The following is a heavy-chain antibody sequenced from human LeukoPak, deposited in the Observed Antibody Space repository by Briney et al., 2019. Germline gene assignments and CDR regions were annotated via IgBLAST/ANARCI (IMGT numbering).Heavy chain of an antibody. CDR3: ARAVTGADS. CDR1: GFTFSTYS. V-gene: IGHV3-48*02. Sequence: PGGSLRLSCAASGFTFSTYSMNWVRQAPGKGLEWVSYISSSGTTIYYADSVKGRFTISRDNAKNSVFLQMNSLRDEDTAVYYCARAVTGADSWGQGTLVTVSS. CDR2: ISSSGTTI. D-gene: IGHD6-19*01. J-gene: IGHJ4*02.